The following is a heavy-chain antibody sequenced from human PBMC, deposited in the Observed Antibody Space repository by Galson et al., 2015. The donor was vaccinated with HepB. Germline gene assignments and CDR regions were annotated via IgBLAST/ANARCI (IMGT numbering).Heavy chain of an antibody. CDR1: GYTFTGYY. CDR3: AREPGYSSGWYGWFDP. Sequence: SVKVSCKASGYTFTGYYMHWVRQAPGQGLEWMGWINPNSGGTNYAQKFQGRVTMTRDTSISTAYMELSRLRSDDTAVYYCAREPGYSSGWYGWFDPWGQGTLVTVSS. D-gene: IGHD6-19*01. V-gene: IGHV1-2*02. J-gene: IGHJ5*02. CDR2: INPNSGGT.